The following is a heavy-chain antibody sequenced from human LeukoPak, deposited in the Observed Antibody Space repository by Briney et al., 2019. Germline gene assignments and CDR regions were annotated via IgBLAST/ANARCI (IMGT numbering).Heavy chain of an antibody. Sequence: ASVKVSCKVSGYTLTELSMHWVRQAPGKGLEWMGGFDPEDGETIYAQKFQGRVTMTEDTSTDTAYMGLSSLRSEDTAVYYCATTRVPWFGELWSGYYFDYWGQGTLVTVSS. CDR2: FDPEDGET. CDR3: ATTRVPWFGELWSGYYFDY. V-gene: IGHV1-24*01. CDR1: GYTLTELS. J-gene: IGHJ4*02. D-gene: IGHD3-10*01.